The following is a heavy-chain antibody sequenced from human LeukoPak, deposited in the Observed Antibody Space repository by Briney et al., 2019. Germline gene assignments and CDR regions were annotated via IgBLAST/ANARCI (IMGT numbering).Heavy chain of an antibody. V-gene: IGHV4-39*07. CDR1: GGSISSSSYY. CDR2: IYYSGST. CDR3: ARQIASAGTAGFDF. Sequence: SETLSLTCTVSGGSISSSSYYWGWIRQPPGKGLEWIGSIYYSGSTYYNPSLKSRVTISVDTSKNQFSLKLSSVTAADTAVYYCARQIASAGTAGFDFWGQGALVTVSS. D-gene: IGHD6-13*01. J-gene: IGHJ4*02.